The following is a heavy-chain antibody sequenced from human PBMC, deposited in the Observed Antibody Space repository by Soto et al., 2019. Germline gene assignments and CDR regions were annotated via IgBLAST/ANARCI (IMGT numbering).Heavy chain of an antibody. D-gene: IGHD1-26*01. CDR2: ISYDGSNK. CDR1: GFTFSSYA. J-gene: IGHJ6*02. Sequence: GGSLRLSCAASGFTFSSYAMHWVRQAPGKGLEWVAFISYDGSNKFYVDSVKGRFTISRDNSKNTLYLQMNSLRAEDTAVYYCARGSGSYYYYYYGMDVWGQGTTVTVSS. V-gene: IGHV3-30-3*01. CDR3: ARGSGSYYYYYYGMDV.